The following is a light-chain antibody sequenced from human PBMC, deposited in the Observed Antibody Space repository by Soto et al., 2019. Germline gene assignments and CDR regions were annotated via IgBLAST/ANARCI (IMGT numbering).Light chain of an antibody. V-gene: IGLV1-40*01. CDR1: TSNIGAPYD. Sequence: QSVLTQPPSVSGAPGQRVSISCTGSTSNIGAPYDVHWYQHLPGTAPKLLIYGDNNRPSGVPDRFSGSKSGNTASLTISGLQAEDEADYYCSSYTSSSTLDVFGTGTKLTVL. J-gene: IGLJ1*01. CDR3: SSYTSSSTLDV. CDR2: GDN.